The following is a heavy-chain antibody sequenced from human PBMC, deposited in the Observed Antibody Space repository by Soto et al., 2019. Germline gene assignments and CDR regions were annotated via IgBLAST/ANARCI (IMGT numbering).Heavy chain of an antibody. CDR1: GFTFSSYG. V-gene: IGHV3-33*01. CDR3: ARDRHYYDSSGSSDY. J-gene: IGHJ4*02. Sequence: QVQLVESGGGVVQPGRSLRLSCAASGFTFSSYGMHWVRQAPGKGLEGVAVIWYDGSNKYYADSVKGRFTISRANSKNTRYLQMNSLRAEDTAVYYCARDRHYYDSSGSSDYWGQGTLVTVSS. CDR2: IWYDGSNK. D-gene: IGHD3-22*01.